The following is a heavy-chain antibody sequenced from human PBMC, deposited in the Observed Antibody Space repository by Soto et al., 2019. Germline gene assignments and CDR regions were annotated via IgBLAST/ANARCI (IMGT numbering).Heavy chain of an antibody. CDR2: TYWDGDN. J-gene: IGHJ5*01. V-gene: IGHV2-5*02. CDR1: GFSLSTTGVG. D-gene: IGHD2-15*01. Sequence: SGPTLVNPTKTLTLTCTFSGFSLSTTGVGVGWIRQPPGKALEWLALTYWDGDNRYSPSLRSRLTITKDTPKSQVVLTMTNMDPVDTATYFCAYVRRYCSGGNCYSRWFDSWGQGTLVTVSS. CDR3: AYVRRYCSGGNCYSRWFDS.